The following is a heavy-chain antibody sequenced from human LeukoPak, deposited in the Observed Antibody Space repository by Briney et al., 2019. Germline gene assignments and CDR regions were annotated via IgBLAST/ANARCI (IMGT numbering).Heavy chain of an antibody. D-gene: IGHD6-13*01. V-gene: IGHV5-51*01. CDR2: IYPGDSDT. CDR3: ARPSGIADDYYYGMDV. J-gene: IGHJ6*02. Sequence: GESLKISCKGSGYSFTSYWIGWVRQMPGKGLEWMGIIYPGDSDTRYSPSFQGRVTISADKSISTAYLQWSSLKASDTAMYYCARPSGIADDYYYGMDVWGQGTTVTVSS. CDR1: GYSFTSYW.